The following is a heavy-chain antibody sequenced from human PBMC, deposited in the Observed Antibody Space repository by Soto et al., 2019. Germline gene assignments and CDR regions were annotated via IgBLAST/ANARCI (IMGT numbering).Heavy chain of an antibody. V-gene: IGHV1-69*01. CDR1: GGTFSSYT. J-gene: IGHJ3*02. CDR2: IIPMFGIV. Sequence: QVRLVQSGAEVKKPGSSVKVSCKASGGTFSSYTFTWVRQAPGQGPEWMGGIIPMFGIVNYAQKFQGRVTITADESTSIAYMAFTSLSSEDTAIYYCARHYDILTAYTIWGQGTMVTVSS. CDR3: ARHYDILTAYTI. D-gene: IGHD3-9*01.